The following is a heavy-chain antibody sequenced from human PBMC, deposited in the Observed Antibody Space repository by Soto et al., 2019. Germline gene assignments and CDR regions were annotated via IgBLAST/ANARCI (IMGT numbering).Heavy chain of an antibody. V-gene: IGHV4-59*02. Sequence: QVQLQESGPGLVKPSETLSLTCNVSGGSVGSYYRTWIRQAPGKGLEWLGYTFLTGGTNYNPSLKGRASISVDTSKNQVSLQVTSVSAADSAVYFCATCCMATTWAYMDVWGKGTTVSVSS. CDR1: GGSVGSYY. D-gene: IGHD1-7*01. CDR2: TFLTGGT. J-gene: IGHJ6*03. CDR3: ATCCMATTWAYMDV.